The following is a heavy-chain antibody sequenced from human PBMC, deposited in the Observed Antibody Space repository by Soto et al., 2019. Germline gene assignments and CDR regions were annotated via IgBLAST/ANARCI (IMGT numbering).Heavy chain of an antibody. Sequence: ASVKVSCKASGYTFTSYGISWVRQAPGQGLEWMGWISAYNGNTNYAQKLQGRVTMTTDTSTSTAYMELRSLRSDDTAVYYCARVLAHYDSSGQRDYWGQGTLVTVPQ. CDR3: ARVLAHYDSSGQRDY. CDR2: ISAYNGNT. V-gene: IGHV1-18*04. CDR1: GYTFTSYG. D-gene: IGHD3-22*01. J-gene: IGHJ4*02.